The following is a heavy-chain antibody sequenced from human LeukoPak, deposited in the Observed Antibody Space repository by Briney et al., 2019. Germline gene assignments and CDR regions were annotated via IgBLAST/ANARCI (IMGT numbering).Heavy chain of an antibody. J-gene: IGHJ4*02. CDR2: IYSGGST. CDR3: ARVGKGAAAGTDY. V-gene: IGHV3-66*02. Sequence: GGSLRLSCAASGFTVSSNYMSWVRQAPGKGLEWVSVIYSGGSTYYADSVKGRFTISRDNSKNTLYLQMNSLRAEDTAVYYCARVGKGAAAGTDYWGQGTLVIVSS. D-gene: IGHD6-13*01. CDR1: GFTVSSNY.